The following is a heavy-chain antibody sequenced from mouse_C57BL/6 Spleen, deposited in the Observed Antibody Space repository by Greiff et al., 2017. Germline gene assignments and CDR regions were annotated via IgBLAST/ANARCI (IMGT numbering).Heavy chain of an antibody. V-gene: IGHV1-52*01. CDR2: IDPSDSET. D-gene: IGHD1-1*01. CDR1: GYTFTSYW. J-gene: IGHJ4*01. CDR3: ARGGSSPLGYAMDY. Sequence: VQLQQPGAELVRPGSSVKLSCKASGYTFTSYWMHWVKQRPIQGLEWIGNIDPSDSETHYNQKFKDKATLTVDKSSSTAYMQLSSLTSEDSAVYYGARGGSSPLGYAMDYWGQGTSVTVSS.